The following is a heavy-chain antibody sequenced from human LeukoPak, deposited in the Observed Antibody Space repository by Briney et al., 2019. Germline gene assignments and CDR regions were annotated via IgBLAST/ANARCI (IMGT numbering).Heavy chain of an antibody. Sequence: ASVKVSCKASGYTFTGYYMHWVRQAPGQGLEWMGRINPNSGGTNYAQKFQGRVTMTRDTSISTAYVELSRLRSDDTAVYYCARESTMIVVVTPPWDYWGQGTLVTVSS. J-gene: IGHJ4*02. CDR2: INPNSGGT. D-gene: IGHD3-22*01. CDR1: GYTFTGYY. V-gene: IGHV1-2*06. CDR3: ARESTMIVVVTPPWDY.